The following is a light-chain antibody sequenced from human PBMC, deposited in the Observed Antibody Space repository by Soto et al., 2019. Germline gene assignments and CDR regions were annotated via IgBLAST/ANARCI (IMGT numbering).Light chain of an antibody. CDR3: QVWDSSSDHPV. Sequence: SYELTQPPSVSMAPGQTATITCGGNNIGIKSVQWYQQKPGQAPVLVVHDDGDRPSGIPERVSGSNSGNTATLTISRVEAGDEADYYCQVWDSSSDHPVFGGGTKLTVL. V-gene: IGLV3-21*02. CDR2: DDG. CDR1: NIGIKS. J-gene: IGLJ3*02.